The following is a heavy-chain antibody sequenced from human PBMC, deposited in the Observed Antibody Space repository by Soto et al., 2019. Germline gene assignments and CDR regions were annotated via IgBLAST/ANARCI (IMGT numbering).Heavy chain of an antibody. Sequence: QLQLQESGPGLVKPSETLSLTCTVSGGSTSSSSYYWGWIRQPPGKGLEWIATIYYSGSTNYNASLKSRVTISVDTSKNQFSLRLDSVTAADTAVYYCARYYSNSGIDFWGQGTLVTVSS. V-gene: IGHV4-39*01. J-gene: IGHJ4*02. CDR2: IYYSGST. D-gene: IGHD4-4*01. CDR1: GGSTSSSSYY. CDR3: ARYYSNSGIDF.